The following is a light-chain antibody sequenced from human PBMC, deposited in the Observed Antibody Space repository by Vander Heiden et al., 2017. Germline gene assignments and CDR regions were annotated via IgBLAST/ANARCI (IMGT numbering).Light chain of an antibody. CDR1: QGIRND. J-gene: IGKJ1*01. Sequence: LQMTQSPSSLSASLGDRVTITCRASQGIRNDLGWYQQKPGKAPKLLIFATSTLQSGVPSRFSGSGSGTDFTLTISSLQPEDFATYYCLQDYDYPRTFGQGTKVEIK. CDR2: ATS. V-gene: IGKV1-6*01. CDR3: LQDYDYPRT.